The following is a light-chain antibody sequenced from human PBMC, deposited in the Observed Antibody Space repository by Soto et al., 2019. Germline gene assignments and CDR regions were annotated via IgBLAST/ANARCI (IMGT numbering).Light chain of an antibody. J-gene: IGKJ1*01. CDR3: LQYYSYAGT. V-gene: IGKV1-8*01. Sequence: AIRMPQSPSSLSASTGDRVTITCRASQGISSYLAWYQQKPGKAPKLLIYAASTLQSGVPSRFSGSGSGTDFTLTISCLQSEEFATYYCLQYYSYAGTFGEGTKV. CDR2: AAS. CDR1: QGISSY.